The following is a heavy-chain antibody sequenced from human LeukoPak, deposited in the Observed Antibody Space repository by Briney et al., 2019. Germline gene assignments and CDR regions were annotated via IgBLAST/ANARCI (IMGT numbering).Heavy chain of an antibody. Sequence: SETLSLTCTVSGASITTGGNYWTWLRQLPERGLEWLGYIYYSGLTSYNPSLQSRLSISRDTSKNQFSLTLTSVTAADTAVYYCAKESGLSFDSWGQGGLVTVSS. CDR2: IYYSGLT. V-gene: IGHV4-31*03. CDR3: AKESGLSFDS. CDR1: GASITTGGNY. J-gene: IGHJ4*02. D-gene: IGHD3-3*01.